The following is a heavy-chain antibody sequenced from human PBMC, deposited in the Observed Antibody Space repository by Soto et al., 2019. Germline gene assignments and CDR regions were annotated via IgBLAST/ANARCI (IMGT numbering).Heavy chain of an antibody. CDR1: GFTFSSYW. CDR3: AREGIAAAYYFDY. CDR2: IKQDGSEK. J-gene: IGHJ4*02. Sequence: GGSLRLSCAASGFTFSSYWMSWVRQAPGKGLEWVANIKQDGSEKYYVDSVKGRFTISRDNAKNSLYLQMNSLRAEDTAVYYCAREGIAAAYYFDYWGQGTLVTVSS. D-gene: IGHD6-13*01. V-gene: IGHV3-7*01.